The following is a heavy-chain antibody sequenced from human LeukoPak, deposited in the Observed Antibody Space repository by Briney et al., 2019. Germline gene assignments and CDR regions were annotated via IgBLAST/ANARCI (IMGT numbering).Heavy chain of an antibody. D-gene: IGHD5-12*01. CDR3: ASGVAPFAGAFDI. CDR1: CVSFSGYY. J-gene: IGHJ3*02. CDR2: INHSGGT. Sequence: PSETLSLTCAGYCVSFSGYYWRWSRQPPGKGLEGIGEINHSGGTNSNPSLKSRVTMSVDTSKNQFSLKLSSVTAADTAVYYCASGVAPFAGAFDIWGQGTMVTVSS. V-gene: IGHV4-34*01.